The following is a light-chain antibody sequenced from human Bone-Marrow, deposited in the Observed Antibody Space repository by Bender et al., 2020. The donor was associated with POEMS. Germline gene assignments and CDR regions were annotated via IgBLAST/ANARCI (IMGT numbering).Light chain of an antibody. J-gene: IGLJ3*02. CDR1: ALPKQY. CDR3: QSFDTSLSGWV. V-gene: IGLV3-25*02. CDR2: KDN. Sequence: SYELTQPPSMSVSPGQTARITCSGDALPKQYVYWYQQKPRQAPILVTFKDNERPSGIPGRFSGSSSGTTVALTISGVQAEEEADYYCQSFDTSLSGWVFGAGTKLTV.